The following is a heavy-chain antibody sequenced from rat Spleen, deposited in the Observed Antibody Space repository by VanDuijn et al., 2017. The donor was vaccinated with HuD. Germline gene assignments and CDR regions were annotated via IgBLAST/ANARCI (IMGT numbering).Heavy chain of an antibody. CDR1: GFTFSSYW. Sequence: EVQLVESGGGLVQPGRSLKLSCAASGFTFSSYWMYWIRQAPGEGLEWISSISSDGGSTYYPDSVKGRFTISRDNAKSSLYLQMDSLRSEDTATYYCTRDRILRSTGFDYWGQGVMVTVSS. CDR2: ISSDGGST. V-gene: IGHV5-58*01. CDR3: TRDRILRSTGFDY. J-gene: IGHJ2*01. D-gene: IGHD1-6*01.